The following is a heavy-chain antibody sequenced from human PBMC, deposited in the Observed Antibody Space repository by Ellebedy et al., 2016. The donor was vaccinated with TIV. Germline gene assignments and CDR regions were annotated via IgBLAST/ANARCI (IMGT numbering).Heavy chain of an antibody. CDR3: VRHAAPAVPGDY. D-gene: IGHD6-19*01. Sequence: GESLKISCQASGYSFTNYWIGWVRQMPGKGLEWMGIIYPGDSDTRYSPSFQGQVTISADKSASTAYLQWSSLRASDTAIYYCVRHAAPAVPGDYWGQGTLVTVSS. CDR2: IYPGDSDT. J-gene: IGHJ4*02. V-gene: IGHV5-51*01. CDR1: GYSFTNYW.